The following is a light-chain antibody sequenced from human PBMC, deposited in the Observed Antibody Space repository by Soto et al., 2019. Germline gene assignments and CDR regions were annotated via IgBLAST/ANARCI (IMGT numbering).Light chain of an antibody. J-gene: IGKJ5*01. CDR3: QQYGSSPMYT. Sequence: EIVLTQSPGTLSLSPGEGATLSCRASQSVSSSYLAWYQQKPGQAPRLLIYGSSSRAPGIPDRFSGSGSGTDFTLTISRLEPEDFAVYYCQQYGSSPMYTFGQGTRLEIK. CDR1: QSVSSSY. CDR2: GSS. V-gene: IGKV3-20*01.